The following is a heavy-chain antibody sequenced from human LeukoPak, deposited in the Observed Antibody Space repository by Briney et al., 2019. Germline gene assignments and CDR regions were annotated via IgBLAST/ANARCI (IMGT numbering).Heavy chain of an antibody. CDR3: ARGALDPDTVTNYFEY. D-gene: IGHD4-17*01. CDR2: INPNGGGT. V-gene: IGHV1-2*02. Sequence: GASVKVSCKASGYTFIYHYMQWVRQAPGQGLEWLGWINPNGGGTSYAQKFQGRVTMTRDTSISTAYMELSRLRSDDTAVYYCARGALDPDTVTNYFEYWGQGTLVTVSS. J-gene: IGHJ4*02. CDR1: GYTFIYHY.